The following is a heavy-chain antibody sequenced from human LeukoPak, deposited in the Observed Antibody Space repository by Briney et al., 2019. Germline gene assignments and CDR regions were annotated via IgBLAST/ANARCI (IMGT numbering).Heavy chain of an antibody. CDR2: IYSGGST. V-gene: IGHV3-53*01. J-gene: IGHJ4*02. CDR1: GFTVSSNY. Sequence: GGSLRLSCAASGFTVSSNYMSWVRQAPGKGLEWVSVIYSGGSTYYADSVKGRFTISRDNSKNTLYLQMNSLRAEDTAVYYCARVQGYYYDSSGYYGYWGQGTLVTVSS. CDR3: ARVQGYYYDSSGYYGY. D-gene: IGHD3-22*01.